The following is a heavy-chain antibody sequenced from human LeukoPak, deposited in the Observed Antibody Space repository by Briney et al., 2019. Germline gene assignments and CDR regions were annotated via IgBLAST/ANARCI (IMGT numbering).Heavy chain of an antibody. D-gene: IGHD2/OR15-2a*01. CDR3: AKAFLSILKDDAFDI. CDR1: GFTLDDYA. CDR2: ISWNSGSI. Sequence: GGSLRLSCAASGFTLDDYAMHWVRQAPGKGLEWVSGISWNSGSIVYADSVKGRFTISRDNAKNSLYLQMNSLRAEDTALYYCAKAFLSILKDDAFDIWGQGTMVTVSS. J-gene: IGHJ3*02. V-gene: IGHV3-9*01.